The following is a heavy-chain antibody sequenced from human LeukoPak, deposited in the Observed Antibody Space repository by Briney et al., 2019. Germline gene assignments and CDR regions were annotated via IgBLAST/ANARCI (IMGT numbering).Heavy chain of an antibody. CDR2: IKQDGSEK. CDR3: ARLRYRAPVDV. D-gene: IGHD3-9*01. CDR1: GFTFSSYW. J-gene: IGHJ6*04. Sequence: GGSLRLSCAASGFTFSSYWMSWVRQAPGKGLERVANIKQDGSEKYYVDSVKGRFTISRDNAKNSLYLQMNSQRAEDTAVYYCARLRYRAPVDVWGKGTTVTVSS. V-gene: IGHV3-7*01.